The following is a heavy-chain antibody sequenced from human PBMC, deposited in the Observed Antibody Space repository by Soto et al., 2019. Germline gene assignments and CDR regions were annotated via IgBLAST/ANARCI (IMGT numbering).Heavy chain of an antibody. D-gene: IGHD7-27*01. CDR1: GFTFSSYA. CDR3: AKEPGEIGYYYYMDV. CDR2: ISGSGGST. Sequence: GGSLRLSCAASGFTFSSYAMSWVRQAPGKGLERVSAISGSGGSTYYADSVKGRFTISRDNSKNTLYLQMNSLRAEDTAVYYCAKEPGEIGYYYYMDVWGKGTTVTVSS. J-gene: IGHJ6*03. V-gene: IGHV3-23*01.